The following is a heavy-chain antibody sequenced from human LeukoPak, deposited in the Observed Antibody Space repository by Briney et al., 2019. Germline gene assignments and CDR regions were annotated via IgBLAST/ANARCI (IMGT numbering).Heavy chain of an antibody. CDR3: ARATYYDFWSGYYTGLDY. J-gene: IGHJ4*02. CDR1: GGTFSSYA. Sequence: SVKVSCKASGGTFSSYAISWVRQAPGQGLDWMGRIIPIFGTANYAQKFQGRVTITTDESTSTAYMELSSLRSEDTAVYYCARATYYDFWSGYYTGLDYWGQGTLVTVSS. CDR2: IIPIFGTA. V-gene: IGHV1-69*05. D-gene: IGHD3-3*01.